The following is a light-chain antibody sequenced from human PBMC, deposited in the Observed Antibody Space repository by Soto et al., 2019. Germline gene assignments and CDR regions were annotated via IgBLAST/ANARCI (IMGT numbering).Light chain of an antibody. CDR1: TSDVGGYNY. J-gene: IGLJ3*02. CDR2: DVS. CDR3: TSYTSSSTLVV. Sequence: QPVLTQPASVSGSPGQSITISCTGTTSDVGGYNYVSWYQHHPGKAPKLMIYDVSYRPSGVSNRFSGSKSGNTASLTISGLQAEDEADYYCTSYTSSSTLVVFGGGTKLTVL. V-gene: IGLV2-14*03.